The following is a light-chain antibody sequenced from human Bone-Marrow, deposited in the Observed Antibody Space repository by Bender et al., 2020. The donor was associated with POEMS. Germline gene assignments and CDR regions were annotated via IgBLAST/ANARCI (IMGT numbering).Light chain of an antibody. J-gene: IGLJ3*02. CDR3: SAWDDSLSGWV. CDR1: SPNIGNHG. CDR2: YYD. Sequence: QSVVTQPPSLSEAPRQRVTISCSGSSPNIGNHGVNWYQQLPGEAPKLPIYYYDLLTPGFSDRFAASKSGTSASLAISELQYEDEALYYCSAWDDSLSGWVFGGGTKLTVL. V-gene: IGLV1-36*01.